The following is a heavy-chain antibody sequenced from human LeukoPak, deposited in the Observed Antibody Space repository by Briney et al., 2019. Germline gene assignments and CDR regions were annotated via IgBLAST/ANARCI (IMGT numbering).Heavy chain of an antibody. J-gene: IGHJ4*02. D-gene: IGHD3-16*02. CDR2: IIPILGIA. CDR3: ARGWPRELSLYY. Sequence: GASVKVSCKASGGTFSSYAISWVRQAPEQGLEWMGRIIPILGIANYAQKFQGRVTITADKSTSTAYMELSSLRSEDTAVYYCARGWPRELSLYYWGQGTLVTVSS. CDR1: GGTFSSYA. V-gene: IGHV1-69*04.